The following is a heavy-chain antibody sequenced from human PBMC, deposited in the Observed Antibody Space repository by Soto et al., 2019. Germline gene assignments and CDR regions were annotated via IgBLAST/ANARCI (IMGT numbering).Heavy chain of an antibody. D-gene: IGHD5-12*01. V-gene: IGHV3-23*01. Sequence: LRLSCAASGFTFSSYAMSWVRQAPGKGLEWVSAISGSGGSTYYAGSVKGRFTISRDNSKNTLYLQMNSLRAEDTAVYYCAKRLTSGGYDFHYYYYGMDVWGQGTTVTVSS. CDR2: ISGSGGST. CDR1: GFTFSSYA. J-gene: IGHJ6*02. CDR3: AKRLTSGGYDFHYYYYGMDV.